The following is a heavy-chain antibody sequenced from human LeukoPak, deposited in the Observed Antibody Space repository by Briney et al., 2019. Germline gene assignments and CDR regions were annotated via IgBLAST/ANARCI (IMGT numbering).Heavy chain of an antibody. CDR3: AKGYCSSTSCSKGY. J-gene: IGHJ4*02. CDR1: GFTFSSYV. D-gene: IGHD2-2*01. V-gene: IGHV3-9*01. Sequence: GGSLRLSCAASGFTFSSYVMSWVRQAPGKGLEWVSGISWNSGSIGYADSVKGRFTISRDNAKNSLYLQMNSLRAEDTALYYCAKGYCSSTSCSKGYWGQGTLVTVSS. CDR2: ISWNSGSI.